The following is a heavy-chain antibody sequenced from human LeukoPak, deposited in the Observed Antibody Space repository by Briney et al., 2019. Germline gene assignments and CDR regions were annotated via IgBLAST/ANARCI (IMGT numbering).Heavy chain of an antibody. Sequence: ASVKVSCKASGYTFTRYYMHWVRQAPGQGLEWMGIIHPSSGSTSYAQKFEGRVTLTRDMSTSTAYMELSSLRAEDTAVYYCAAAPIEMQQRGFDYWGQGTLVTVSS. CDR3: AAAPIEMQQRGFDY. CDR2: IHPSSGST. D-gene: IGHD5-24*01. V-gene: IGHV1-46*01. CDR1: GYTFTRYY. J-gene: IGHJ4*02.